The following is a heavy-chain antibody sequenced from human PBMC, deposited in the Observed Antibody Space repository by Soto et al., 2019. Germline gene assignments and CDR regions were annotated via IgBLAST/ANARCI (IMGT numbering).Heavy chain of an antibody. CDR1: GFTFNTHW. Sequence: VGSLRLSCTASGFTFNTHWMHWVRQAPGKGLVWVSRIYFDGITTNYADSVKGRLTVSRDNAKNTVYLHVNTLRDEDTAVYYCARGGAMGVDYWGQGTLVTVSS. CDR3: ARGGAMGVDY. CDR2: IYFDGITT. V-gene: IGHV3-74*01. J-gene: IGHJ4*02. D-gene: IGHD1-26*01.